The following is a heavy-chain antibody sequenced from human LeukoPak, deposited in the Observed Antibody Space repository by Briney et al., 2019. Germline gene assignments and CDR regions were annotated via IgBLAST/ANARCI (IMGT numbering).Heavy chain of an antibody. Sequence: ASVKVSCKASGYTFTSYGISWVRQAPGQGLEWMGWISAYNGNTNYAQKLQGRVTMTTDTSTSTAYMELRSLRSDDTAVYYCARVDTMVRGVILAYYYYGMDVWGQGTTVTVSS. CDR1: GYTFTSYG. D-gene: IGHD3-10*01. CDR2: ISAYNGNT. CDR3: ARVDTMVRGVILAYYYYGMDV. V-gene: IGHV1-18*01. J-gene: IGHJ6*02.